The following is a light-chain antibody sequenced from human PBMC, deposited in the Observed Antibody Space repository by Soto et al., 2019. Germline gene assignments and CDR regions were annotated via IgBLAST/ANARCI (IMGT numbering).Light chain of an antibody. V-gene: IGKV1-5*01. Sequence: DVQMTQSPSTLSAAVGDGATITCRASQTISGWLAWYQQRPGKAPKLLISDASSLRSGVPSRFSGSGSGTEFTLTISSLQPDDFGSYYCQQYKSYPWTFGHGTKVEV. CDR2: DAS. CDR1: QTISGW. CDR3: QQYKSYPWT. J-gene: IGKJ1*01.